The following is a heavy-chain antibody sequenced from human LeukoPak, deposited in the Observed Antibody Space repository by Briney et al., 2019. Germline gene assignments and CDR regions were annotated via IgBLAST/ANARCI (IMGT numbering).Heavy chain of an antibody. J-gene: IGHJ2*01. CDR3: ARLDQLVQDYWYFDL. CDR2: ITRSGRT. D-gene: IGHD6-13*01. CDR1: GGSISSYY. Sequence: SETLSLTCTVSGGSISSYYWSWIRQPPGKGLEWIGEITRSGRTNYNPSLKSRVTISPDTSKNQFSLRLNSLTAADTAVYYCARLDQLVQDYWYFDLWGRGTLVTVSS. V-gene: IGHV4-34*01.